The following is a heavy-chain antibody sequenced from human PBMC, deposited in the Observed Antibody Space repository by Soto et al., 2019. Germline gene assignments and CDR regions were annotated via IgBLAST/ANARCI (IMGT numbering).Heavy chain of an antibody. J-gene: IGHJ6*03. D-gene: IGHD3-9*01. CDR2: ISSISSSYI. CDR3: ARGVPVTNDILTGYYATYYYYYYMDV. CDR1: GFTFSSYS. V-gene: IGHV3-21*01. Sequence: GSLRLSCAASGFTFSSYSMNWVRQAPGKGLEWVSSISSISSSYIYYADSVKGRFTISRDNAKNSLYLQMNSLRAEDTAVYYCARGVPVTNDILTGYYATYYYYYYMDVWGKGTTVTVSS.